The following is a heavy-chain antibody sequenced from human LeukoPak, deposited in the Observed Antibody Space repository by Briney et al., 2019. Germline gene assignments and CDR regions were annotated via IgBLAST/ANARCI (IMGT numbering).Heavy chain of an antibody. D-gene: IGHD3-3*01. V-gene: IGHV1-2*02. CDR1: GYTFTGYY. Sequence: ASVKVSCKASGYTFTGYYMHWVRQAPGQGLEWMGWISPNSGGTNYAQKFQGRVTMTRDTSISTAYMELSRLRSDDTAVYYCARDSRFLEWLVDYYYYMDVWGKGTTVTVSS. J-gene: IGHJ6*03. CDR2: ISPNSGGT. CDR3: ARDSRFLEWLVDYYYYMDV.